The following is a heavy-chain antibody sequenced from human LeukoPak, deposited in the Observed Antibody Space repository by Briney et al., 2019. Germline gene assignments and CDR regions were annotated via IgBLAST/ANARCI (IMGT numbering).Heavy chain of an antibody. CDR2: ISADGKTA. CDR3: AELGITMIGGV. Sequence: PGRSLRLSCAASEFTFNSHVMHWFRQAPGKGLEWVAVISADGKTAYYADSLKGRFTISRDNVKNTLYLQMNSLRAEDTAVYYCAELGITMIGGVWGKGTTVTIS. V-gene: IGHV3-30*18. J-gene: IGHJ6*03. D-gene: IGHD3-10*02. CDR1: EFTFNSHV.